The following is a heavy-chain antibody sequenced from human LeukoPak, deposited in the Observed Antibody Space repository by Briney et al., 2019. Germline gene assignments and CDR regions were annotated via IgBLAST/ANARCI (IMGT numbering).Heavy chain of an antibody. J-gene: IGHJ4*02. CDR3: ARATDCSGGSCYRDY. CDR1: GGTFSSYA. CDR2: IIPIFGIA. Sequence: ASVKVSCKASGGTFSSYAISWVRQAPGQGLEWMGRIIPIFGIANYAQKFQGRVTITADKSTSTAYMELSSLRSEDTAVYYCARATDCSGGSCYRDYWGQRTLGTVSS. D-gene: IGHD2-15*01. V-gene: IGHV1-69*04.